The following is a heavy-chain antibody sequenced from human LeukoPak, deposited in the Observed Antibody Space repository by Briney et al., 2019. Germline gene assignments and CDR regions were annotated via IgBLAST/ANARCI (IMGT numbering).Heavy chain of an antibody. Sequence: SETLSLTCTVSGGSISSGSYFWSWIRQPAGKGLEWIGRIHTSGSTNYNPSLKSRVTISVDTSKNHFSLKLSSVTAADTAVYYCASDSPDSSGYYPLGYWGQGNPGHRLL. CDR3: ASDSPDSSGYYPLGY. J-gene: IGHJ4*01. V-gene: IGHV4-61*02. D-gene: IGHD3-22*01. CDR2: IHTSGST. CDR1: GGSISSGSYF.